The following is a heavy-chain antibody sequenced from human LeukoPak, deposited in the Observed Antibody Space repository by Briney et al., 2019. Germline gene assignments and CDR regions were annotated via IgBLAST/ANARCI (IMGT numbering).Heavy chain of an antibody. CDR2: IYYSGST. CDR1: GGSISSSSYY. V-gene: IGHV4-39*01. D-gene: IGHD3-3*01. Sequence: SETLSLTCTVSGGSISSSSYYWGWIRQPPGKGLEWIGSIYYSGSTYYNPSLKSRVTISVDTSKNQFSLKLSSVTAADTAVYYCARRDYDFWSLDYWGQGTLVTVSS. CDR3: ARRDYDFWSLDY. J-gene: IGHJ4*02.